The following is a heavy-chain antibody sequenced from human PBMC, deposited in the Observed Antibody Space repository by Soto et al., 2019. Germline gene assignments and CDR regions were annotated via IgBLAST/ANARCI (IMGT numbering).Heavy chain of an antibody. J-gene: IGHJ5*02. CDR2: ISGSGGST. CDR1: GFTFSSYA. V-gene: IGHV3-23*01. D-gene: IGHD6-19*01. CDR3: AKVGGSGWLEAGAPGRNWFDP. Sequence: PGGSLRLSCAASGFTFSSYAMSWVRQAPGKGLEWVSAISGSGGSTYYADSVKGRFTISRDNSKNTLYLQMNSLRAEDTAVHYCAKVGGSGWLEAGAPGRNWFDPWGQGNLVTVSS.